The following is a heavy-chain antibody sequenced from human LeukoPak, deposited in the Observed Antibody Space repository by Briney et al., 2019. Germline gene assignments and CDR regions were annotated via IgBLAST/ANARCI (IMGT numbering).Heavy chain of an antibody. J-gene: IGHJ4*02. V-gene: IGHV3-23*01. CDR2: ISGSGGTA. CDR3: VRDGQGSTPLDY. Sequence: GGSLRLSCAASGFTFSSYAMSWVRQAPGKGLQWVSGISGSGGTADYADSVKGRFTISRDNAKNTLYLQMNSLRAEDTAVYFCVRDGQGSTPLDYWGQGTLVTVSS. D-gene: IGHD2-15*01. CDR1: GFTFSSYA.